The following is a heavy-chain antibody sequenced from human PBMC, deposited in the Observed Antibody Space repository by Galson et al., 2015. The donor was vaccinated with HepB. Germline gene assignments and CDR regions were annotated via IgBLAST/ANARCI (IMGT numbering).Heavy chain of an antibody. D-gene: IGHD6-13*01. Sequence: SLRLSCAASGFTFSGSAMHWVRQASGKGLEWVGRIKGKADSYATAYAASVRGRFTISRDDSKNTAYLQMNSLKTEDTAVYYCTRMTYESSSWFPCDDWGQGTLVTVSS. CDR1: GFTFSGSA. J-gene: IGHJ4*02. CDR2: IKGKADSYAT. CDR3: TRMTYESSSWFPCDD. V-gene: IGHV3-73*01.